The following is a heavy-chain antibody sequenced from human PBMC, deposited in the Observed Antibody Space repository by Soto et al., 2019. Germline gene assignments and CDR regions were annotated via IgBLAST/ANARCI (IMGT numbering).Heavy chain of an antibody. D-gene: IGHD3-3*01. J-gene: IGHJ6*04. CDR2: ISAYNGNT. Sequence: QVPLVQSGAEVKKPGASVKVSCKASGYTFTSYGISWVRQAPGQGLEWMGWISAYNGNTNYAQKLQGRVTMTTDTSTSTAYMELRSLRSDDTAVYYCARAGSRLRFLEWTPMDVWGKGTTVTVSS. CDR3: ARAGSRLRFLEWTPMDV. V-gene: IGHV1-18*01. CDR1: GYTFTSYG.